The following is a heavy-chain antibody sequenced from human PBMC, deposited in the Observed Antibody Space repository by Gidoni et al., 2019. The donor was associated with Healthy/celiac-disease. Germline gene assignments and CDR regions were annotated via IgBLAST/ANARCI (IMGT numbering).Heavy chain of an antibody. Sequence: EVQLVEPGGGLVKPGRSLRLSCTASGFTFGDYAMSWFRQAPGKGLEWVGFIRSKAYGGTTEYAASVKGRFTISRDDSKSIAYLQMNSLKTEDTAVYYCTRAGIREQLENYYYYGMDVWGQGTTVTVSS. CDR3: TRAGIREQLENYYYYGMDV. J-gene: IGHJ6*02. V-gene: IGHV3-49*05. CDR1: GFTFGDYA. D-gene: IGHD6-13*01. CDR2: IRSKAYGGTT.